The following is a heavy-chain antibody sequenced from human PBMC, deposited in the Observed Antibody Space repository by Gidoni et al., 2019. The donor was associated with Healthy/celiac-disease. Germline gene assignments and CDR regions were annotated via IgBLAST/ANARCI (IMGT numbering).Heavy chain of an antibody. Sequence: GGSTSYAQKFQGRVTMTRDTSTSTVYMELSSLRSEDTAVYYCARWVVPAAMRGIYGMDVWGQGTTVTVSS. CDR2: GGST. D-gene: IGHD2-2*01. V-gene: IGHV1-46*01. J-gene: IGHJ6*02. CDR3: ARWVVPAAMRGIYGMDV.